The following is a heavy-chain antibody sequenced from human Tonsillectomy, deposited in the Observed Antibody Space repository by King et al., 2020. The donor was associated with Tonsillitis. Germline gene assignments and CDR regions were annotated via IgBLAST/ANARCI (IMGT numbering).Heavy chain of an antibody. V-gene: IGHV4-30-4*01. CDR1: GGSISNNYYY. CDR3: AGYYDSSGYYYVHWFDP. D-gene: IGHD3-22*01. CDR2: IYYSGST. J-gene: IGHJ5*02. Sequence: VQLQESGPGLVKPSQTLSLTCTGSGGSISNNYYYWSWIRQPPGKGLGWIGDIYYSGSTYYNPSLKSRVTISVDTSKNQVSLKLSSVTAADTAVYYCAGYYDSSGYYYVHWFDPWGQGTLVTVSS.